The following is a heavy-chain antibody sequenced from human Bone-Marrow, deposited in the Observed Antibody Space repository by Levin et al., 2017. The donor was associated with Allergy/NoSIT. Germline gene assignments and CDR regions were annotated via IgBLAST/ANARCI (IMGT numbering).Heavy chain of an antibody. V-gene: IGHV4-39*01. CDR3: ARPYRDDSSGYYSDLDYFDY. J-gene: IGHJ4*02. CDR2: IYYSGST. CDR1: GGSISSSSYY. Sequence: SETLSLTCTVSGGSISSSSYYWGWIRQPPGKGLEWIGSIYYSGSTYYNPSLKSRVTISVDTSKNQFSLKLSSVTAADTAVYYCARPYRDDSSGYYSDLDYFDYWGQGTLVTVSS. D-gene: IGHD3-22*01.